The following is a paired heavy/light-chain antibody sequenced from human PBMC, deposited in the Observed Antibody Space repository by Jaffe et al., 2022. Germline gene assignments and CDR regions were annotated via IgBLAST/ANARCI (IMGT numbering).Light chain of an antibody. Sequence: EIVMTQSPATLSVSPGERATLSCRASQSISYNLAWYQQKPGQAPRLLIYSASTRATGIPTRFSGSGSGTEFTLTVSSLQSEDFAVYYCQQYNDWPPLTFGGGTKVEIK. CDR1: QSISYN. V-gene: IGKV3-15*01. J-gene: IGKJ4*01. CDR3: QQYNDWPPLT. CDR2: SAS.
Heavy chain of an antibody. CDR3: ARRGGSGWIYYFDY. J-gene: IGHJ4*02. V-gene: IGHV4-39*01. CDR1: GGSIRFSDYY. D-gene: IGHD6-19*01. CDR2: IYYSGNT. Sequence: QALLQESGPGLVKPSETLSLTCTVSGGSIRFSDYYWDWIRQPPGKGLEWIGSIYYSGNTYYNPSLKSRVTISVDTPKKQFSLKLNSVTAADTAIYYCARRGGSGWIYYFDYWGQGTLVTVSS.